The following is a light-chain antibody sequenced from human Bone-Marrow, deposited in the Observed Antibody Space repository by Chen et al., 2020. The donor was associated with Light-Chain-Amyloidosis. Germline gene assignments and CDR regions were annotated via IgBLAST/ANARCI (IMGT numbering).Light chain of an antibody. Sequence: QSALPQPPSASGSPGQSVTISCTGTSSDVGGYDFVSWYQQHPGKAPKLMIYAVSKRPSGVPDRFSGSKSGNAASLTVSGLQAEDEADYYCSSYAGSNNLIFGGGTKLTVL. J-gene: IGLJ2*01. CDR2: AVS. CDR1: SSDVGGYDF. CDR3: SSYAGSNNLI. V-gene: IGLV2-8*01.